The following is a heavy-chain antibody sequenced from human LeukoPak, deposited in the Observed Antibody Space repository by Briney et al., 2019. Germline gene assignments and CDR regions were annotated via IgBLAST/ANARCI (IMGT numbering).Heavy chain of an antibody. Sequence: GGSLRLSCAASGFTFSSYAMSWVRQAPGKGLEWVSAISGSGSSTYYADSVKGRFTISRDNSKNTLYLQMNSLRAEDTAVYYCAKLGGNSAFEGMDVWGQGTTVTVSS. CDR2: ISGSGSST. V-gene: IGHV3-23*01. J-gene: IGHJ6*02. CDR1: GFTFSSYA. D-gene: IGHD4-23*01. CDR3: AKLGGNSAFEGMDV.